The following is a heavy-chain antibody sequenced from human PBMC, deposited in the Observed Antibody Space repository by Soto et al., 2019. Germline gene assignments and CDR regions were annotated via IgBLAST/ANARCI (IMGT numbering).Heavy chain of an antibody. J-gene: IGHJ5*02. CDR3: ARGQLYNWFDP. CDR1: GGSISSGDYY. V-gene: IGHV4-30-4*01. Sequence: PSETLSLTCTVSGGSISSGDYYWSWIRQPPGKGLEWIGYIYYSGSTYYNPSLKSRVTISVDTSKNQFSLKLSSVTAADTAVYYCARGQLYNWFDPWGQGTQVTVSS. CDR2: IYYSGST.